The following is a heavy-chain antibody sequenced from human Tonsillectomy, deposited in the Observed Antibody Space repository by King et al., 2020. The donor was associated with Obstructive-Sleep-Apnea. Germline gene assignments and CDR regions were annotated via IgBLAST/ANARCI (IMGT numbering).Heavy chain of an antibody. J-gene: IGHJ4*02. Sequence: QLVQSGAEVKKPGSSVKVSCKASGGTFSSYAISWVRQAPGQGLEWMGGSIPIFGTANYAQKFQVRVTITADESTSTAYMELSSLRSEDTAVYYCARPASTTYYDFWSGYYWFDYWGQGTLVTVSS. D-gene: IGHD3-3*01. V-gene: IGHV1-69*12. CDR2: SIPIFGTA. CDR3: ARPASTTYYDFWSGYYWFDY. CDR1: GGTFSSYA.